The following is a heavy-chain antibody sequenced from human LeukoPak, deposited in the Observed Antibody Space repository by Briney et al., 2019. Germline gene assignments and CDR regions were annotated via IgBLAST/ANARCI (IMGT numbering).Heavy chain of an antibody. CDR1: GGTFSSNA. D-gene: IGHD2-21*02. Sequence: SVKVSCKASGGTFSSNAISWVRQAPGQGLEWMGGIIPIFGTANYAQKFQGRVTITTDESTSTAYMELSSLRSEDTAVYYCARDGDTRNWFDPWGQGTLVTVSS. CDR3: ARDGDTRNWFDP. J-gene: IGHJ5*02. V-gene: IGHV1-69*05. CDR2: IIPIFGTA.